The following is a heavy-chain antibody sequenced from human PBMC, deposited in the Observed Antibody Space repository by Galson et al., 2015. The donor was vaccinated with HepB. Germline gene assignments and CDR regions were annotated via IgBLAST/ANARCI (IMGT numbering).Heavy chain of an antibody. Sequence: SVKVSCKASGYTFSSYSITWVRQAPGQGLEWVGWISPYKRDTDYARKLQGRVTMTTDTSTSTAYMELRSLRSDDTAVYYCARGALVVVVNATQNNWFDPWGQGTPVTVSS. J-gene: IGHJ5*02. CDR1: GYTFSSYS. D-gene: IGHD2-15*01. V-gene: IGHV1-18*01. CDR2: ISPYKRDT. CDR3: ARGALVVVVNATQNNWFDP.